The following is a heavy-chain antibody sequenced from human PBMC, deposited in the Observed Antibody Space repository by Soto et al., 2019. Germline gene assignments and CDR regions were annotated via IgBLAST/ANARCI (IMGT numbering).Heavy chain of an antibody. CDR3: ARERGGYGLFDS. CDR2: IYPSGMP. J-gene: IGHJ4*02. CDR1: GGSISSAAYS. Sequence: RLSRAGTVSGGSISSAAYSWSWIRQPPGKGLEWIGYIYPSGMPFYNPSLRSRVTISIDRSNDQFSLNLKSVTAAATAVYYCARERGGYGLFDSWGQGTPVTVSS. V-gene: IGHV4-30-2*01. D-gene: IGHD2-15*01.